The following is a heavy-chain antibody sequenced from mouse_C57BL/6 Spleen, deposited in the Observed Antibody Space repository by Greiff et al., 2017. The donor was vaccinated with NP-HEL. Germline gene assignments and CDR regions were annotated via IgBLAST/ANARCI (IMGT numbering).Heavy chain of an antibody. J-gene: IGHJ1*03. Sequence: QVQLQQPGAELVKPGASMKMSCKASGYTFTSYWITWVKQRPGQGLEWIGDIYPGSGSTNYNEKFKSKATLTVDTSSSTAYMQLSSLTSEDSAVYYCARREVVAHYWYVDVWGTGTTVTVSS. CDR2: IYPGSGST. CDR3: ARREVVAHYWYVDV. V-gene: IGHV1-55*01. CDR1: GYTFTSYW. D-gene: IGHD1-1*01.